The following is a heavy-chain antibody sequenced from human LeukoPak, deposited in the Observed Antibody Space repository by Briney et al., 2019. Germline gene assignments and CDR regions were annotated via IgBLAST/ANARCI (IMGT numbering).Heavy chain of an antibody. D-gene: IGHD3-10*01. V-gene: IGHV1-46*01. CDR2: INPSGGST. CDR1: GYTFTSYY. Sequence: GASVKVSCKASGYTFTSYYMHWVRQAPGQGLEWMGIINPSGGSTSYAQKFQGRVTMTRDTSTSTAYMELRSLRSDDTAVYYCARVGWGSGSYYPVDYWGQGTLVTVSS. J-gene: IGHJ4*02. CDR3: ARVGWGSGSYYPVDY.